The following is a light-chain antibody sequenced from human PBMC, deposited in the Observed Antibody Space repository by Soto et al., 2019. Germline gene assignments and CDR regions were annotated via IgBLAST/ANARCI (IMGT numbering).Light chain of an antibody. CDR3: QHSYDTPPT. CDR2: TAS. J-gene: IGKJ1*01. V-gene: IGKV1-39*01. Sequence: DIQMTQSPSSLSASVGDRVTITCRASQSISSYLNWYQQKPGKAPNLLLYTASSLQSGVPPRFSGSGSGTDFTLTISSLQPEDFATYYCQHSYDTPPTFGQGTKVEIK. CDR1: QSISSY.